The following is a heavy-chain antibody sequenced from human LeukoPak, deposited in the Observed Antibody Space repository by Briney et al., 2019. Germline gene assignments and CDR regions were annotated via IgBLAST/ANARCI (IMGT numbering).Heavy chain of an antibody. CDR1: GGTFSSYA. D-gene: IGHD1-26*01. Sequence: ASVNVSCKASGGTFSSYAISWVRQAPGQGLEWMGWVSAYNGNTNYAQKLQGRVTMTTDTSTSTAYMELRSLRSDDTAVYYCARGEGLGPPGYWGQGTLVTVSS. J-gene: IGHJ4*02. CDR3: ARGEGLGPPGY. CDR2: VSAYNGNT. V-gene: IGHV1-18*01.